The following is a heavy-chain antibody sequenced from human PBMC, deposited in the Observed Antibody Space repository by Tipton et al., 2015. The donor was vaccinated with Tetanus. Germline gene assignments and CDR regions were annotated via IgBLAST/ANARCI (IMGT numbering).Heavy chain of an antibody. D-gene: IGHD3-3*01. CDR1: GFTFSAYA. Sequence: CAASGFTFSAYAMSWVRQAPGKGLEWVSSISVSGGSTYYADSVKGRFTISRDNSKNTLYLQMNSLRAEDTAVYYCAKEGRVTMFGVAHPYYYGMDVWGQGTTVTVSS. V-gene: IGHV3-23*01. CDR2: ISVSGGST. CDR3: AKEGRVTMFGVAHPYYYGMDV. J-gene: IGHJ6*02.